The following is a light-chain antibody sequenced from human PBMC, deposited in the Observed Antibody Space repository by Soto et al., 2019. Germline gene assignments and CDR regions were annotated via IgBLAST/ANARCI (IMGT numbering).Light chain of an antibody. CDR2: GAS. CDR3: QHSYSRT. V-gene: IGKV1-39*01. Sequence: DIQLTQSPSSLSASVGDRITITCRSSQSISRYLNWYQQRPGKAPKVLIYGASTLHRGVPSRFSGSGSETDFTLTITSLQPEDFATYYCQHSYSRTFGQGTKVDIK. CDR1: QSISRY. J-gene: IGKJ1*01.